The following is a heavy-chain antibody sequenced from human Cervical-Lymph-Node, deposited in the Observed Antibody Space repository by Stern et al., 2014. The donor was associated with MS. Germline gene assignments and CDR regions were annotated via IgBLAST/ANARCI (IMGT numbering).Heavy chain of an antibody. Sequence: QVQLVESGAEVKKPGSSVNVSCQASGGSPSSSFAVTWVRQAPGQGLEWMGRIIPIIGLANYAQKFQTTLTITADKSTSTVYMELSSLTSEDTALYYCARGIVTNRPASTLHNLFDPWGQGTLVTVSS. CDR3: ARGIVTNRPASTLHNLFDP. V-gene: IGHV1-69*09. CDR2: IIPIIGLA. D-gene: IGHD4-17*01. J-gene: IGHJ5*02. CDR1: GGSPSSSFA.